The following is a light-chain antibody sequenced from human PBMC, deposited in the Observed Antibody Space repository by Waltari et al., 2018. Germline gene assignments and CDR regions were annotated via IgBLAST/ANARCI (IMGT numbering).Light chain of an antibody. CDR3: SSYAGSNIVV. J-gene: IGLJ2*01. CDR2: EFS. V-gene: IGLV2-8*01. CDR1: SSDVGGYNY. Sequence: QSALTQPPSASGSPGQSVTISCTGTSSDVGGYNYVSWYQQHPGKAPKLMIYEFSKRPAGVPDRFPGSKSGDTASLTVSGLQAEDEADDYCSSYAGSNIVVFGGGTKLTVL.